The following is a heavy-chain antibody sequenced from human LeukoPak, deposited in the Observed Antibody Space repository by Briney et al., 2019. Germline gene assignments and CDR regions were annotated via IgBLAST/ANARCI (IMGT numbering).Heavy chain of an antibody. CDR3: VRDLDLGGYSSFEY. CDR2: IKSDGSSS. CDR1: GFTFSSYFW. Sequence: PGGSLRLSCAASGFTFSSYFWMRWVRPAPGKGLVWVSRIKSDGSSSTYADSVKGRFTISRDNAKNSLYLQMNSLRAEDTAVYYCVRDLDLGGYSSFEYWGQGTLVTVSS. D-gene: IGHD4-23*01. J-gene: IGHJ4*02. V-gene: IGHV3-74*01.